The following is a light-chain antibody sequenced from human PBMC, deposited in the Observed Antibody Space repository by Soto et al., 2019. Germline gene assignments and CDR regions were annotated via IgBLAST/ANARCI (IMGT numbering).Light chain of an antibody. J-gene: IGKJ1*01. V-gene: IGKV3-20*01. CDR1: QSVSGY. CDR3: QQYSSLPRT. CDR2: GAS. Sequence: EIVLTQSPATLSLSPGARDPLSCRASQSVSGYLAWFQQKPGQAPSLLIYGASSRATGIPDRFSGSGSGTDFTLTISRLEPEDFAVYYCQQYSSLPRTFGQGTKVDIK.